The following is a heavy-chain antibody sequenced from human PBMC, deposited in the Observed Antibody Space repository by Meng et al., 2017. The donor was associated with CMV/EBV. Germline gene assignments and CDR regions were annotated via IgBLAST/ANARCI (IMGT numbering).Heavy chain of an antibody. CDR2: IGASGSST. V-gene: IGHV3-23*01. J-gene: IGHJ5*02. D-gene: IGHD3/OR15-3a*01. CDR1: GFTFSSYD. CDR3: AKNGLGVWTNWFDP. Sequence: GESLKISCAASGFTFSSYDMNWVRQAPGKGLEWVSFIGASGSSTFYADSVKGRFTISRDNSKNTLYLQMNSLRAEDTAVYYCAKNGLGVWTNWFDPWGQGTLVTVSS.